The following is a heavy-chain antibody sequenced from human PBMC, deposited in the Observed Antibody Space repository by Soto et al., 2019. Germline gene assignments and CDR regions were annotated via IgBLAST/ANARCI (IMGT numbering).Heavy chain of an antibody. CDR3: TRVLGYTFEPGKTRYYAMDV. D-gene: IGHD5-18*01. Sequence: QVQLVQSGAEVKKPGSSVTVSCKTSGGTFSKDTINCVRQAPGQGLQWMGLLIPVFGSPIYAQKFQGRIRITAAESTSTAFMDLSSLRSEDTAVYYCTRVLGYTFEPGKTRYYAMDVWGQGTTVSVSS. V-gene: IGHV1-69*01. J-gene: IGHJ6*02. CDR1: GGTFSKDT. CDR2: LIPVFGSP.